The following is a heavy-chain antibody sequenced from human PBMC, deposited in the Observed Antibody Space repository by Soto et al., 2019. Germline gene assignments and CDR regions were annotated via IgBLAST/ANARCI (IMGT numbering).Heavy chain of an antibody. CDR2: ISSDGTNK. D-gene: IGHD5-18*01. J-gene: IGHJ4*02. CDR3: GRDNMIQLWPPNSVDS. V-gene: IGHV3-30*04. CDR1: GFSFSSYA. Sequence: PGGSLRLSCEGSGFSFSSYAIHWVRQAPGKGLEWVAVISSDGTNKYYGESVRGRFTISRDDSKSTMYLQMNSVRPDDTAIYYCGRDNMIQLWPPNSVDSWGQGALVTVYS.